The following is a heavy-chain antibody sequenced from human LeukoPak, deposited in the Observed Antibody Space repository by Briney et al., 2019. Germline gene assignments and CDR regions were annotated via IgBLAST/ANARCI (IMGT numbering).Heavy chain of an antibody. V-gene: IGHV3-30*03. CDR3: ARDMMMYNIRAFDI. Sequence: GGSLGLSCAASGFTFSSYGMHWVRQAPGKGLEWVAVISYDGSNKYYADSVKGRFTISRDNSKNTLYLQMNSLRAEDTAVYYCARDMMMYNIRAFDIWGQGTMVTVSS. CDR1: GFTFSSYG. J-gene: IGHJ3*02. CDR2: ISYDGSNK. D-gene: IGHD1-1*01.